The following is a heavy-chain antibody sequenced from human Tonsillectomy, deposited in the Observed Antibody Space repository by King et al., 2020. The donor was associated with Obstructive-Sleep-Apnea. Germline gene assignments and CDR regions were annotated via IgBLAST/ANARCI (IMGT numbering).Heavy chain of an antibody. Sequence: VQLVESGGGLVQPGRSLRLSCAASGFTFDDYAMHWVRQAPGKGLEWVSGISWNSGSIGYADSVKGRFTISRDNAKNSLYLQMNSLRAEDTALYYCAKDAEATVTTPSFDYWGQGTLVTVSS. D-gene: IGHD4-17*01. CDR1: GFTFDDYA. J-gene: IGHJ4*02. V-gene: IGHV3-9*01. CDR2: ISWNSGSI. CDR3: AKDAEATVTTPSFDY.